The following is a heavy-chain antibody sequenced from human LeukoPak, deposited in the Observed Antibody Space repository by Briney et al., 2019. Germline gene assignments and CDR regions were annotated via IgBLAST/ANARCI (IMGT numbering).Heavy chain of an antibody. CDR3: ARGSTAAGTGWFDP. V-gene: IGHV1-69*06. D-gene: IGHD6-13*01. J-gene: IGHJ5*02. CDR1: GGTFSSYA. Sequence: SVKVSCKASGGTFSSYAISWVRQAPGQGLEWMGGIIPIFGTANYAQKFQGRVTITADKSTSTAYMELSSLRVEDTAVYYCARGSTAAGTGWFDPWGQGTLVTVSS. CDR2: IIPIFGTA.